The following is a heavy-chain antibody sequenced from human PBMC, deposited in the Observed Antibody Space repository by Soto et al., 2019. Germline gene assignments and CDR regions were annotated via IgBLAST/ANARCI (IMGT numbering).Heavy chain of an antibody. V-gene: IGHV1-46*01. CDR3: ARGMTTVTSDAFDI. CDR2: INPSGGST. Sequence: ASVKVSCKASGYTFISYGISWVRQAPGQGLEWMGIINPSGGSTSYAQKFQGRVTMTRDTSTSTVYMELSSLRSEDTAVYYCARGMTTVTSDAFDIWGQGTMVTVSS. CDR1: GYTFISYG. J-gene: IGHJ3*02. D-gene: IGHD4-4*01.